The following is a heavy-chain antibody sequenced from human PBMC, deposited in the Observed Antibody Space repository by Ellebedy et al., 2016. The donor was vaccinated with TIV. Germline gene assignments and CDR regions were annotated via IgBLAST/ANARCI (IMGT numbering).Heavy chain of an antibody. Sequence: GGSLRLSCAASGFTFSSYSMNWVRQAPGKGLEWVSSISSSSSYIYYADSVKGRFTISRDNAKNSLYLEVNSLRDEDTAVYYCVRGALIGTTRYFDFWGQGTLVTVSS. CDR3: VRGALIGTTRYFDF. D-gene: IGHD1-20*01. CDR2: ISSSSSYI. V-gene: IGHV3-21*01. J-gene: IGHJ4*02. CDR1: GFTFSSYS.